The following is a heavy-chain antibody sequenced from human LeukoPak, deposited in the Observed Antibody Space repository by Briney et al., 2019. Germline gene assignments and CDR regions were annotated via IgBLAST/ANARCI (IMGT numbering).Heavy chain of an antibody. J-gene: IGHJ4*02. CDR1: GGSISSYY. CDR3: ARHYSSSFPLY. D-gene: IGHD6-6*01. CDR2: IYYSGST. V-gene: IGHV4-59*08. Sequence: PSETLSLTCTVSGGSISSYYWSWLRQPPGKGLEWIGYIYYSGSTNYNPSLKSRVTISVDTSKNQFSLKLSSVTAADTAVYYCARHYSSSFPLYWGQGTLVTVSS.